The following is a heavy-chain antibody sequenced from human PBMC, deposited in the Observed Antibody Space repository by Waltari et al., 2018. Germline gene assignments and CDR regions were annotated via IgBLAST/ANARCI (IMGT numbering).Heavy chain of an antibody. J-gene: IGHJ3*02. CDR3: ARDASTAVPEGDAFDI. Sequence: QVQLVQSGAEVKKPGASVKVSCKASGYTFSAYFMHWVRQAPGQGLEWMGRSDPNGGGTNYAQKFQGRVTMTRDTSISTIYMELRRLTFDDTALYYCARDASTAVPEGDAFDIWGQGTMVAVSA. D-gene: IGHD6-19*01. CDR1: GYTFSAYF. V-gene: IGHV1-2*06. CDR2: SDPNGGGT.